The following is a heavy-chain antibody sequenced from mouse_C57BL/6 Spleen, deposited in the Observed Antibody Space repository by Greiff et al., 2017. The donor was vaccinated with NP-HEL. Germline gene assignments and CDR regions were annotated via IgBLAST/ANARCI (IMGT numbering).Heavy chain of an antibody. Sequence: EVQGVESGGGLVKPGGSLKLSCAASGFTFSSYAMSWVRQTPEKRLEWVATISDGGSYTYYPDNVKGRFTISRDNAKNNLYLQMSHLKSEDTAMYYCARDIYYGNYVGAMDYWGQGTSVTVSS. CDR2: ISDGGSYT. CDR1: GFTFSSYA. J-gene: IGHJ4*01. CDR3: ARDIYYGNYVGAMDY. D-gene: IGHD2-1*01. V-gene: IGHV5-4*01.